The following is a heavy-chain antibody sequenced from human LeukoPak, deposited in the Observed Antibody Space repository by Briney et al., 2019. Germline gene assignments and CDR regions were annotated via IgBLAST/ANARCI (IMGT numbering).Heavy chain of an antibody. Sequence: GGSLRLSCAASGFTFDDYAMHWVRQAPGKGLEWVSGISWNSGSIGYADSVKGRFTISRDNAKSSLYLQMNSLRAEDTALYYCAKEVVDYDSSGYYFNWFDPWGQGTLVTVSS. J-gene: IGHJ5*02. V-gene: IGHV3-9*01. CDR3: AKEVVDYDSSGYYFNWFDP. CDR2: ISWNSGSI. D-gene: IGHD3-22*01. CDR1: GFTFDDYA.